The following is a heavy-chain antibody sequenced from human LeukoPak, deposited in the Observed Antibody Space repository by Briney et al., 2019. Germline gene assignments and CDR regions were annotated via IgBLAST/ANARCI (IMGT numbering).Heavy chain of an antibody. CDR2: INSDGTTT. D-gene: IGHD4-17*01. CDR3: ASDLVTTEY. J-gene: IGHJ4*02. Sequence: GGSLRLSCAASGFTFSTYWMHWVRQGPGKGLVWVSRINSDGTTTDYADSVKGRFTISRDNAKNTLYLQMNSLRAEDTAVYYCASDLVTTEYWGQGTLVTVSS. V-gene: IGHV3-74*01. CDR1: GFTFSTYW.